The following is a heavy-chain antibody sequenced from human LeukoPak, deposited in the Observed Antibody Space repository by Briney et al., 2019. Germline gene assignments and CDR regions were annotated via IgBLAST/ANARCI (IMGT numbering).Heavy chain of an antibody. V-gene: IGHV1-24*01. CDR2: FDPEDDER. D-gene: IGHD3-22*01. CDR1: GYXLSELS. Sequence: ASVKVSCKVSGYXLSELSIHWVRQAPGKGLEWMGGFDPEDDERVYAQKFQGRVTMTEDTSTDTAYMELSSLRSEDTAIYYCATELRSGYFDYWGQGTLVTVSS. CDR3: ATELRSGYFDY. J-gene: IGHJ4*02.